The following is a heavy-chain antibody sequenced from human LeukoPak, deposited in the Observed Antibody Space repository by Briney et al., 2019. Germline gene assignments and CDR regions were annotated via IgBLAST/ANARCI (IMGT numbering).Heavy chain of an antibody. CDR1: ARSISSYY. CDR3: ARGNPRRYSDWLWPLLYFDY. J-gene: IGHJ4*02. V-gene: IGHV4-59*12. Sequence: SETLSLTCTVSARSISSYYWSWIRQPPGKGLEWIGYIYYSGSNNYNPSLKGRVPISVDTSKNQFSLTLSSVIAADTAVYYYARGNPRRYSDWLWPLLYFDYWGQGTLVTVSS. D-gene: IGHD3-9*01. CDR2: IYYSGSN.